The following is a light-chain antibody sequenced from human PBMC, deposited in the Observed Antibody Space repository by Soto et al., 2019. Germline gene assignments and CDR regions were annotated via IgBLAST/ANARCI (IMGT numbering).Light chain of an antibody. CDR3: QQHSNSPWT. CDR1: QTISNNY. V-gene: IGKV3-20*01. CDR2: AVS. Sequence: EIVLTQSPGTLTLSPGESAALSCRASQTISNNYLVWYRQKPGQAPRLLIYAVSSRAAGIPDRFSGSGSGTDFALPIARLEPEDSAVYYCQQHSNSPWTFGQGTRVDI. J-gene: IGKJ1*01.